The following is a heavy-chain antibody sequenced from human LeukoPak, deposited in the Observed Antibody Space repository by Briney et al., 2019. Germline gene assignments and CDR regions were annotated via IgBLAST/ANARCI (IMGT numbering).Heavy chain of an antibody. V-gene: IGHV4-39*01. J-gene: IGHJ3*02. CDR3: ARRFAPSRNNAFDI. D-gene: IGHD3-10*01. Sequence: SETLSLTCTVSGGSINSSSYYWGWIRQPPGEGLEWIGTIYYSGSTYYNPSLKSRVTISVDTSKNQFSLKLSSVTASDTAVYYCARRFAPSRNNAFDIWGQGTMVTVSS. CDR1: GGSINSSSYY. CDR2: IYYSGST.